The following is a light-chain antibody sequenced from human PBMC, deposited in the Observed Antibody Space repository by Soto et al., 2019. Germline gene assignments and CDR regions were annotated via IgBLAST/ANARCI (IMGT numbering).Light chain of an antibody. CDR3: QHYNSYSEA. Sequence: DIQMTQSPSTLSGSVGDRVTITCRASQTISSWLAWYQQKPGTAPKLLMYKASTLKSGVPSRFSGSGSGTEFTLTISSLQPDDFATYYCQHYNSYSEAFGQGTKVEFK. V-gene: IGKV1-5*03. CDR2: KAS. CDR1: QTISSW. J-gene: IGKJ1*01.